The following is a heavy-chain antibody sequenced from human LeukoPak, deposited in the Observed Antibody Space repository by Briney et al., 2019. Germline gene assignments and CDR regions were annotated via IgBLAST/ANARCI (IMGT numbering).Heavy chain of an antibody. V-gene: IGHV4-30-4*01. Sequence: PSETLSLTCTVSSGSISSGDSYWSWIRQPPGKGLEWIGYIYYSGSTYYNPSLKSRVTISVDTSKNQFSLKLSSVTAADTAVYYCARAGYCSGGSCYRRLFDYWGQGTLVTVSS. CDR1: SGSISSGDSY. CDR2: IYYSGST. J-gene: IGHJ4*02. CDR3: ARAGYCSGGSCYRRLFDY. D-gene: IGHD2-15*01.